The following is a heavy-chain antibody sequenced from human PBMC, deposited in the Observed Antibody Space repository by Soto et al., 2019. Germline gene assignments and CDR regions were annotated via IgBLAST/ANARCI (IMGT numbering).Heavy chain of an antibody. CDR1: GFPFSSRA. CDR3: AELARYCSGADCRA. Sequence: EVQLLESGGGLVQPGGSLRLSCAASGFPFSSRAMSWVRQDPGKGLEWVSAISGSGTITYYADSVKGRFTISRDTSKNSLYLQMNSLRVDDTAVYYCAELARYCSGADCRAWGQGTLVTLSS. J-gene: IGHJ4*02. D-gene: IGHD2-15*01. V-gene: IGHV3-23*01. CDR2: ISGSGTIT.